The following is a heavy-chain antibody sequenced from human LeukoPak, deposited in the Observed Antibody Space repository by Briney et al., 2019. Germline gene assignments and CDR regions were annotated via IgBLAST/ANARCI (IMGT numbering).Heavy chain of an antibody. CDR2: INHSGST. J-gene: IGHJ4*02. CDR3: ATERRKVTIFGVVTQFDY. V-gene: IGHV4-30-4*08. CDR1: GGSISSGDYY. D-gene: IGHD3-3*01. Sequence: SQTLSLTCTVSGGSISSGDYYWSWIRQPPGKGLEWIGEINHSGSTNYNPSLKSRVTISVDTSKNQFSLKLSSVTAADTAVYYCATERRKVTIFGVVTQFDYWGQGTLVTVSS.